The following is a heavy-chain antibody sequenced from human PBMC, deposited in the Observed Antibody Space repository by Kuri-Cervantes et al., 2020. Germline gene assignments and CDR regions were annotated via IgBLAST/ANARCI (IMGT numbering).Heavy chain of an antibody. CDR3: ARVPPLGLQPNPYFDY. Sequence: GESLKISCAASGFTFSSYSMNWVRQAPGKGLEWVAVISYDGSNKYYADSVKGRFTISRDNSKNTLYLQMNSLRAEDTAVYYCARVPPLGLQPNPYFDYWGQGTLVTVSS. J-gene: IGHJ4*02. D-gene: IGHD4-11*01. V-gene: IGHV3-30*03. CDR1: GFTFSSYS. CDR2: ISYDGSNK.